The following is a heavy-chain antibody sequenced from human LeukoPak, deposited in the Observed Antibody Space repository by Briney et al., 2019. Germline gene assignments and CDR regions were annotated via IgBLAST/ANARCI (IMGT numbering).Heavy chain of an antibody. CDR1: GGSISSYY. V-gene: IGHV4-59*08. Sequence: SETLSLTCTVSGGSISSYYWSWIRQPPGKGLEWSGHIHYSGSTHYNPSLKSRVTISVDTSKNQFSLKLSSVTAADTAVYYCARHVGNSGSGSYLTYFDYWGQGTLVTVSS. J-gene: IGHJ4*02. D-gene: IGHD3-10*01. CDR3: ARHVGNSGSGSYLTYFDY. CDR2: IHYSGST.